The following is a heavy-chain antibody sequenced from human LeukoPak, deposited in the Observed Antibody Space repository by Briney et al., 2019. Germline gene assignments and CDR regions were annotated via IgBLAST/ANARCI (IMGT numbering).Heavy chain of an antibody. CDR3: ARGEYSSSARYLDY. J-gene: IGHJ4*02. D-gene: IGHD6-6*01. CDR2: INHSGST. Sequence: PSETLSLTCAVYGGPFRGNYGSGFRKPPGKGLDWIGEINHSGSTNYNPSLKSRVTILVDTSKNQFSLKLSSVTAADTAVYYCARGEYSSSARYLDYWGQGTLVTVSS. V-gene: IGHV4-34*01. CDR1: GGPFRGNY.